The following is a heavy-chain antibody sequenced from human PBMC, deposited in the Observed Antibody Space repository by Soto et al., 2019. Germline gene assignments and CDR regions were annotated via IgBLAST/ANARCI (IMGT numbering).Heavy chain of an antibody. CDR2: IYHSGST. Sequence: SETLSLTCAVSSGSISSSNWWSWVRQPPGKGLEWIGEIYHSGSTNYNPSLKSRVTISVDKSKNQISLKLTSVTAADTALYYCARYYGSGTYWIDAFDIWGQGTKVTVSS. CDR3: ARYYGSGTYWIDAFDI. V-gene: IGHV4-4*02. CDR1: SGSISSSNW. D-gene: IGHD3-10*01. J-gene: IGHJ3*02.